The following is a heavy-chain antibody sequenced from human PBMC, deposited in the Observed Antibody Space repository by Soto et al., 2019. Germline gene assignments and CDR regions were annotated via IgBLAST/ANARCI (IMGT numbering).Heavy chain of an antibody. D-gene: IGHD6-19*01. Sequence: PSETLSLTCAVSGGSISSGGYSWSWIRQPPGKGLEWIGYIYYSGSTYYNPSLKSRVTISVDTSKNQFSLKLSSVTAADTAVYYCARERPDGCRLDPRGQGTLVTVPS. V-gene: IGHV4-30-2*05. CDR2: IYYSGST. CDR3: ARERPDGCRLDP. CDR1: GGSISSGGYS. J-gene: IGHJ5*02.